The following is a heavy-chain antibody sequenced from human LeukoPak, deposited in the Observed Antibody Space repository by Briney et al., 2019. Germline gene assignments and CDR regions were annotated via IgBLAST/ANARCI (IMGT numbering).Heavy chain of an antibody. CDR2: ISWNSGSI. D-gene: IGHD6-19*01. J-gene: IGHJ4*02. V-gene: IGHV3-9*01. CDR3: AKAQGDSSGLDY. Sequence: PGRSLRLSCAASGFTFDNYAMHWVRQAPGKGLEWVSGISWNSGSIGYADSVKGRFTISRDNAKNSLYLQMNSLRAEDTALYYCAKAQGDSSGLDYWGQGTLVTVSS. CDR1: GFTFDNYA.